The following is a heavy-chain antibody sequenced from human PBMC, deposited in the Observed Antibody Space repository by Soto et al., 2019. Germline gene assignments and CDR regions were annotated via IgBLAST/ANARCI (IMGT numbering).Heavy chain of an antibody. CDR2: IIPIFGTA. CDR1: GGTFSSYA. CDR3: VRARGYDILTGYYGLDY. D-gene: IGHD3-9*01. V-gene: IGHV1-69*06. Sequence: SVKVSCKASGGTFSSYAISWVRQAPGQGLEWMGGIIPIFGTANYAQKFQGRVTITADKSTSTAYMELSSLRSEDTAVYYCVRARGYDILTGYYGLDYWGQGTLVTVSS. J-gene: IGHJ4*02.